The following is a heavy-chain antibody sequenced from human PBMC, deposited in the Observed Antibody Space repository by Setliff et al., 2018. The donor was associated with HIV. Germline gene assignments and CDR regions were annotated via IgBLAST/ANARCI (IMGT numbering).Heavy chain of an antibody. D-gene: IGHD3-10*01. Sequence: GASVKVSCKASGYTFTGRYLHWVRQAPGQGLEWLGWVNPNSGDAIYAQNFQGRVTMTRDTSINAAYMELRGLRSDDTAVYYCARNFGLSPSGKYYYYYGMDIWGQGTTVTVSS. CDR3: ARNFGLSPSGKYYYYYGMDI. V-gene: IGHV1-2*02. J-gene: IGHJ6*02. CDR1: GYTFTGRY. CDR2: VNPNSGDA.